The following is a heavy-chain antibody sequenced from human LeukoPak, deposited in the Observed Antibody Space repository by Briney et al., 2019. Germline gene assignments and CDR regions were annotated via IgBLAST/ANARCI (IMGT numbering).Heavy chain of an antibody. J-gene: IGHJ6*02. CDR1: GGSISSYY. CDR2: IHYSGST. Sequence: SETLSLTCTVSGGSISSYYWSWIRQPPGEGLEWIGSIHYSGSTNYNPSLKSRVTISIDTSKNQFSLNLSSVTAADTAVYYCARDPYYGMDVWGQGTTVTVSS. CDR3: ARDPYYGMDV. V-gene: IGHV4-59*01.